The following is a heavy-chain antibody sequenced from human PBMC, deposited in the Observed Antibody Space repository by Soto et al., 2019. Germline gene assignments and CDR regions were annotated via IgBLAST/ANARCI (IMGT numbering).Heavy chain of an antibody. CDR3: SRDLGS. CDR2: TRNKANSYTT. CDR1: GFTFSDHH. Sequence: EVQLVESGGNLVQPGGSLRLSCAASGFTFSDHHMDWVRQAPGKGLEWVGRTRNKANSYTTEYAASVKCRFTISRDDSKNSLYLQMNSLKTEDTAVYYCSRDLGSWGQGTLVTVSS. J-gene: IGHJ5*02. V-gene: IGHV3-72*01.